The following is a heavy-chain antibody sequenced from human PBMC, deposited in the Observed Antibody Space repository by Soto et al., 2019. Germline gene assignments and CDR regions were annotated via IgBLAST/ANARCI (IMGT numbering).Heavy chain of an antibody. CDR3: ARRVVRGVIIRGDLIFDY. CDR2: IYYSGST. D-gene: IGHD3-10*01. V-gene: IGHV4-39*01. Sequence: SETLSLTCTVSGGSISSSSYYWGWIRQPPGKGLEWIGSIYYSGSTYYNPSLKSRVTISVDTSKNQFSLKLSSVTAADTAVYYCARRVVRGVIIRGDLIFDYWGQGTLVTVSS. CDR1: GGSISSSSYY. J-gene: IGHJ4*02.